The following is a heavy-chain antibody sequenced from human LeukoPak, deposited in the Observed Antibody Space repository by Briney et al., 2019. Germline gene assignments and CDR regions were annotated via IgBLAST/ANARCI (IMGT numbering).Heavy chain of an antibody. D-gene: IGHD5-12*01. V-gene: IGHV3-23*01. CDR1: GFTFINYG. Sequence: GGSLRLSCAASGFTFINYGMRWVRQAPGKGLEWVSTISGSGRSTHYADSVKGRFTISRDNSKNTLYLQMNTLRAEDTAIYYCAKDKIVATIGCFDYWGQGTLVTVSS. CDR2: ISGSGRST. J-gene: IGHJ4*02. CDR3: AKDKIVATIGCFDY.